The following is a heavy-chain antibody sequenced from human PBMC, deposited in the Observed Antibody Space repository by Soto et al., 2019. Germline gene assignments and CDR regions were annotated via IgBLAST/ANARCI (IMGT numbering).Heavy chain of an antibody. CDR3: EKALGELSPKSYDY. D-gene: IGHD3-16*02. Sequence: QVQLVESGGGVVQPGRSLRLSCAASGFTFSSYAMHWVRQAPGKGLEWVAVISYDGSDKYYADSVKGRFTISRDNSKNTLNLQMNSLRADDTAVYYCEKALGELSPKSYDYWGQGTLITVSS. CDR2: ISYDGSDK. J-gene: IGHJ4*02. CDR1: GFTFSSYA. V-gene: IGHV3-30*18.